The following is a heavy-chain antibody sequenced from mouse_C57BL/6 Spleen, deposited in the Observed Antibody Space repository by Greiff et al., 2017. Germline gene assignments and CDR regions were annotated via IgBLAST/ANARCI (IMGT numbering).Heavy chain of an antibody. V-gene: IGHV3-6*01. CDR1: GYSITSGYY. CDR2: ISYDGSN. Sequence: EVKLQESGPGLVKPSQSLSLTCSVTGYSITSGYYWNWIRQFPGNKLEWMGYISYDGSNNYNPSLKNRISITRDTSKNQFFLKLNSVTTEDTATYYCARDYYDYERYFDYWGQGTTLTVSS. J-gene: IGHJ2*01. CDR3: ARDYYDYERYFDY. D-gene: IGHD2-4*01.